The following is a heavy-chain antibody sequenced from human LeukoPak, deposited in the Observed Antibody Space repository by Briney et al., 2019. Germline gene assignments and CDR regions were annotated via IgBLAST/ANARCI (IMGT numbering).Heavy chain of an antibody. CDR3: ARDADHVGGSYRYDVLDL. CDR2: ISADGAHT. J-gene: IGHJ3*01. V-gene: IGHV3-23*01. Sequence: PGGSLRLSCAASGFTFNNYALTWARLSPEQGLEWVSSISADGAHTYYAESVKGRFTVSRDNLKKTLYLQMNSLRVEDTAVYFCARDADHVGGSYRYDVLDLWGHGTLVTVSS. CDR1: GFTFNNYA. D-gene: IGHD3-16*02.